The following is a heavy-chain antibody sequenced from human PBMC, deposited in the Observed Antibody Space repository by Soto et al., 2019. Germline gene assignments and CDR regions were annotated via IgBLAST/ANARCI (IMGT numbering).Heavy chain of an antibody. CDR3: ARVVATVAGPYGMDV. Sequence: GASLKVSCKASGYTFTSYVISWVRQAPGQGLEWMGWISAYNGNTNFAQKLQGRVTMTTDTSTSIAYMELRSLRSDDTAVYYCARVVATVAGPYGMDVWGQGTTVTVSS. V-gene: IGHV1-18*01. CDR2: ISAYNGNT. D-gene: IGHD6-19*01. CDR1: GYTFTSYV. J-gene: IGHJ6*02.